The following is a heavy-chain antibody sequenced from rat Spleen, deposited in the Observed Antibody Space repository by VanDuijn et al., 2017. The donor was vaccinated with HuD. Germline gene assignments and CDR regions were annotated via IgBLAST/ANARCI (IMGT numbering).Heavy chain of an antibody. D-gene: IGHD1-5*01. CDR3: AMSVGVHYNLPFAS. V-gene: IGHV3-3*01. CDR2: INSAGST. CDR1: GYSIKSSYR. J-gene: IGHJ3*01. Sequence: EVQLQESGPGLVKPSQSLSLTCSVTGYSIKSSYRWNWIRKFPGNRLEWMGYINSAGSTNYNPSLKSRISITRDTSKNQFFLQVFSVTSEDTSTYYCAMSVGVHYNLPFASWGQGTLVTVSS.